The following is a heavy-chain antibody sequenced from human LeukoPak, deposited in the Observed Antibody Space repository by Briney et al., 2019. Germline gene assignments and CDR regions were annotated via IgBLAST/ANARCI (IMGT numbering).Heavy chain of an antibody. CDR2: IIPIFGTA. Sequence: GASVKVSCKASGGTFSSYAISWVRQAPGQGLEWMGGIIPIFGTANYAQKFQGRVTITADESTSTAYMEPSSLRSEDTAVYYCAGLRIVGAMHFDYWGQGTLVTVSS. D-gene: IGHD1-26*01. J-gene: IGHJ4*02. CDR3: AGLRIVGAMHFDY. V-gene: IGHV1-69*13. CDR1: GGTFSSYA.